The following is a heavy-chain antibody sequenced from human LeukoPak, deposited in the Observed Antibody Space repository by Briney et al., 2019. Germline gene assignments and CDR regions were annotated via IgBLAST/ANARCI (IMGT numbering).Heavy chain of an antibody. J-gene: IGHJ4*02. D-gene: IGHD6-13*01. CDR3: ASGYSSSWYDY. CDR2: IYSGGST. Sequence: GGSLRLSCAASGFTVSSNYMSWVRQAPGKGLEWVSVIYSGGSTYYADSVKGRFTISRDNSKNTLYLQMNSLRAEDTAVYYCASGYSSSWYDYWGQGTLVTVSS. V-gene: IGHV3-53*01. CDR1: GFTVSSNY.